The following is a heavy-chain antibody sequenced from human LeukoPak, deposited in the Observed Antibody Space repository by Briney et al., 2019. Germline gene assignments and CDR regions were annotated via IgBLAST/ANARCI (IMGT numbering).Heavy chain of an antibody. CDR2: IYYSGST. V-gene: IGHV4-39*02. CDR1: GGSISSISSNNYH. Sequence: SETLSLTCIVSGGSISSISSNNYHWGWIRRPPGKGLEWIGSIYYSGSTYYNPSLKSRVTISVDTSKNQFSLKLSSVTAADTALYYCAREMGVVTAHGIDVWGQGTTVTVSS. D-gene: IGHD4-23*01. J-gene: IGHJ6*02. CDR3: AREMGVVTAHGIDV.